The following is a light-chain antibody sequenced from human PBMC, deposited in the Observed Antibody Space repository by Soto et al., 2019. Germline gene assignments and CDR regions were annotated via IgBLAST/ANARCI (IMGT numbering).Light chain of an antibody. J-gene: IGKJ1*01. Sequence: DIQMTQSPSTLSASVGDRVTITCRASQSISSWLAWYQQRPGKAPKLLIYDASSLESGVPSRFSSSGSGSEFTLTISSLQPDDFATYYCQQYNSYPWTFGQGTKVEI. CDR1: QSISSW. V-gene: IGKV1-5*01. CDR3: QQYNSYPWT. CDR2: DAS.